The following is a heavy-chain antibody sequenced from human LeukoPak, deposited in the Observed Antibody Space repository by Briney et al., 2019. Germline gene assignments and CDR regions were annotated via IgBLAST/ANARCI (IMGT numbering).Heavy chain of an antibody. V-gene: IGHV3-30-3*02. CDR1: GFTFSSDA. J-gene: IGHJ4*02. D-gene: IGHD3/OR15-3a*01. CDR3: AKSGGPRTGYYGNYFDS. Sequence: GGSLRLSCAASGFTFSSDAMHWVRQPPGKGLEWVALISYQGNNKFYADSVKGRFTISRDNSQNTLSLQMNNLITEDTAVYYCAKSGGPRTGYYGNYFDSWGQGTLVTVSS. CDR2: ISYQGNNK.